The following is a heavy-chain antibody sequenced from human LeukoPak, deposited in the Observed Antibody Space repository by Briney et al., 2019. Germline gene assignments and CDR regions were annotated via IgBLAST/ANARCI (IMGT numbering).Heavy chain of an antibody. D-gene: IGHD4-17*01. Sequence: PSQTLSLTCTVSGGSISSGSYYWGWIRQPAGKGLELIGRIYTSGSTNYNPSLKSRVTISVDTSKNQFSLKLSSVTAADTAVCYCARYSYGDFIYYYYYMGVWGKGTTVTVSS. J-gene: IGHJ6*03. CDR3: ARYSYGDFIYYYYYMGV. CDR2: IYTSGST. CDR1: GGSISSGSYY. V-gene: IGHV4-61*02.